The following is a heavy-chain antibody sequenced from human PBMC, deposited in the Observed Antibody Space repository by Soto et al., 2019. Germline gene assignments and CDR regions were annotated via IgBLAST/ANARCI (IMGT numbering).Heavy chain of an antibody. CDR2: IYYTGTT. V-gene: IGHV4-61*01. J-gene: IGHJ6*02. Sequence: SDTLSLTCIVSGGSISSGSYHWSWIRQPPGKGLEWIGYIYYTGTTIYNSSLKGRVTISVDTSKNQFSLKLTSVTTADTAVYYCARGDYYDSSGSVWGQGTTVTVSS. CDR3: ARGDYYDSSGSV. D-gene: IGHD3-22*01. CDR1: GGSISSGSYH.